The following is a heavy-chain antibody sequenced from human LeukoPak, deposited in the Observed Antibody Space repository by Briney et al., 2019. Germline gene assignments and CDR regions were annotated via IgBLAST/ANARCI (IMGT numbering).Heavy chain of an antibody. Sequence: GASVKVSCKASVYTFTSYYMHWVRQAPGQGLEWMGIINPSGGSTSYAQKFQGRVTMTRDTSTSTVYMELSSLRSEDTAVYYCAIDPSPYGGNYYFDYWGQGTLVTVSS. CDR2: INPSGGST. CDR1: VYTFTSYY. CDR3: AIDPSPYGGNYYFDY. J-gene: IGHJ4*02. V-gene: IGHV1-46*01. D-gene: IGHD4-23*01.